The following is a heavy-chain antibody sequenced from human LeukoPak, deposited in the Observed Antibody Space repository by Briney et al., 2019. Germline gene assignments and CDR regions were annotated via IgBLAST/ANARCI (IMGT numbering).Heavy chain of an antibody. V-gene: IGHV1-69*05. CDR3: ARDSHYYDSSGYYYRFDY. CDR1: GGTFSSYA. D-gene: IGHD3-22*01. J-gene: IGHJ4*02. Sequence: EAPVKVSCKASGGTFSSYAISWVRQAPGQGLEWMGRIIPIFGTANYAQKFQGRVTITTDESTSTAYMELSSLRSEDTAVYYCARDSHYYDSSGYYYRFDYWGQGTLVTVSS. CDR2: IIPIFGTA.